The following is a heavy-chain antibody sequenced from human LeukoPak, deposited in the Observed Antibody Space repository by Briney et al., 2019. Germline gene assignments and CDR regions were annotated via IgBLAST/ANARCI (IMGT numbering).Heavy chain of an antibody. V-gene: IGHV4-4*07. J-gene: IGHJ5*02. CDR1: GGSISSYY. D-gene: IGHD6-13*01. Sequence: PSETLSLTCTVSGGSISSYYWSWIRQPAGKGLEWMGRIYTSGSTNYNPSLKSRVTMSVDTSKNQLSLKLSSVTAADTAVYYCVRDWGTAAGTGWFDPWGQGTLVTVSS. CDR3: VRDWGTAAGTGWFDP. CDR2: IYTSGST.